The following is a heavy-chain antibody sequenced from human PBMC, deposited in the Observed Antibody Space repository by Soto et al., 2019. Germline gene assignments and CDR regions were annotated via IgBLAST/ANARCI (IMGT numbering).Heavy chain of an antibody. V-gene: IGHV3-7*01. Sequence: GGSLRLSCAASGFAFSTYWMTWVRQAPGKGLEWVANIKQDGSEKYYVDSVKGRFTISRDNAKNSLYPQMNSLRAEDTAVYYCARDPSIVATMGSIYYYYGMDVWGQGTTVTVSS. CDR3: ARDPSIVATMGSIYYYYGMDV. CDR1: GFAFSTYW. D-gene: IGHD5-12*01. CDR2: IKQDGSEK. J-gene: IGHJ6*02.